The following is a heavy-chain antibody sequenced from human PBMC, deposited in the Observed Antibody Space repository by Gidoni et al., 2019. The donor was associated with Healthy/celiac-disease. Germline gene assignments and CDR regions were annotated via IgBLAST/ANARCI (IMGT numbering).Heavy chain of an antibody. CDR3: ARIGEGATMDGYYYYGMDV. D-gene: IGHD5-12*01. Sequence: QVQLVQSGSEVKKPGASLMVSCKPYGYTFTSYYMHWVRQVPGQGLEWMGIINPSGGSTSYAQKFQGRVTMTRDTSTSTVYMELSSLRSEDTAVYYCARIGEGATMDGYYYYGMDVWGQGTTVTVSS. V-gene: IGHV1-46*01. CDR1: GYTFTSYY. CDR2: INPSGGST. J-gene: IGHJ6*02.